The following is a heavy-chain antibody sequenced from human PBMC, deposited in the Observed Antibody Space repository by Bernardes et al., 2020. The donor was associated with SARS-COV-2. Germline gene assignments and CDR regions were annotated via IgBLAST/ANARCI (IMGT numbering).Heavy chain of an antibody. V-gene: IGHV3-64*01. Sequence: GWSLRLSCAASGFAFSNYVMHWVRQAPGKGLEHVSGVSTDGAGTYYAPSVKGRFTVSRDNSKNTLHLQMGSLRPDDMAVYYCARNYLAVGGTRNYYGMDVWGQGTTVTVSS. CDR2: VSTDGAGT. CDR1: GFAFSNYV. J-gene: IGHJ6*02. CDR3: ARNYLAVGGTRNYYGMDV. D-gene: IGHD6-19*01.